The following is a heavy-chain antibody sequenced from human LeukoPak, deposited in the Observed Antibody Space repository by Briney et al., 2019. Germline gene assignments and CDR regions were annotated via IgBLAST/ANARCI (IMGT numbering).Heavy chain of an antibody. D-gene: IGHD3-10*01. CDR2: ISGSGDST. CDR1: GFTFSSYA. V-gene: IGHV3-23*01. Sequence: GGALRLSCAASGFTFSSYAMTWVRQAPGKGLEWVAAISGSGDSTYYADSVKGRFTVYRDNSQNTLHLQMNSLRVEDTAVYYCAKDAVRGSGRINWFDSWGQGTLVTVSS. J-gene: IGHJ5*01. CDR3: AKDAVRGSGRINWFDS.